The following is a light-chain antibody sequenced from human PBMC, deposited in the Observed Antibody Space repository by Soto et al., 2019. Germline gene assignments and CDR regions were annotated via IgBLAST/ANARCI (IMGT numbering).Light chain of an antibody. CDR1: SSNIGARYD. J-gene: IGLJ1*01. Sequence: QSALTQPPSVSGAPGQRVTISCTGSSSNIGARYDVHWYQQLPGTAPKLLIYGNSNRPSGVPDRFSGSKSGTSASLAITGLQAEDEADYYCQSYDSSLSGYVFGTGTQLTVL. V-gene: IGLV1-40*01. CDR3: QSYDSSLSGYV. CDR2: GNS.